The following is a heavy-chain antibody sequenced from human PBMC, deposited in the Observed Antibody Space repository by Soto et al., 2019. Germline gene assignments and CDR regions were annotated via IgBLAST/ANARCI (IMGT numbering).Heavy chain of an antibody. V-gene: IGHV1-18*01. J-gene: IGHJ4*02. Sequence: ASVKVSCKASGYTFTSYGISWVRQAPGQGLEWMGWISAYNGNTNYAQKLQGRVTMTTDTSTSTAYMELRSLRSDDTAVYYCARDLITTVTTYFDYWGQGTLVTVSS. CDR2: ISAYNGNT. CDR1: GYTFTSYG. D-gene: IGHD4-4*01. CDR3: ARDLITTVTTYFDY.